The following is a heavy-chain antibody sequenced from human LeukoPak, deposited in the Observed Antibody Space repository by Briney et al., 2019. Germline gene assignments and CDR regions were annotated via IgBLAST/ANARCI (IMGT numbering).Heavy chain of an antibody. CDR1: GGSISSGGYY. V-gene: IGHV4-30-2*01. D-gene: IGHD6-6*01. CDR3: AITSIAARRSDYYMDV. J-gene: IGHJ6*03. CDR2: IYHSGST. Sequence: SETLSLTCTVSGGSISSGGYYWSWIRQPPGEGLEWIGYIYHSGSTYYNPSLKSRVTISVDRSKNQFSLKLSSVTAADTAVYYCAITSIAARRSDYYMDVWGKGTTVTVSS.